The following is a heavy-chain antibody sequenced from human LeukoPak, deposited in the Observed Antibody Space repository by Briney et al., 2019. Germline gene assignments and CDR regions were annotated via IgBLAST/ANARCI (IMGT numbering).Heavy chain of an antibody. Sequence: ALVKVSCKVSGYTLTELSMHWVRQAPGKGLEWMGGFDPEDGETIYAQKFQGRVTMTEDTSTDTAYMELSSLRSEDTAVYYCATDPSGAPLTGYPYWGQGTLVTVSS. D-gene: IGHD3-9*01. CDR1: GYTLTELS. J-gene: IGHJ4*02. V-gene: IGHV1-24*01. CDR2: FDPEDGET. CDR3: ATDPSGAPLTGYPY.